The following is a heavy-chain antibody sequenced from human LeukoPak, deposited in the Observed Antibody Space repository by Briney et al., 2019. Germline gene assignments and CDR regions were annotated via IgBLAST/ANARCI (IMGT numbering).Heavy chain of an antibody. CDR1: GFTFSNHG. V-gene: IGHV3-33*01. D-gene: IGHD1-7*01. CDR2: IWYDGSNR. Sequence: GGSLRLSCAASGFTFSNHGMHWVRQAPGKGLQWVALIWYDGSNRYHAEYVEGRFTVSRDNSKNTLYLQMNTLRVEDTAVYFCARTVSIGTNYRDYGMNVWGQGTTVTVSS. CDR3: ARTVSIGTNYRDYGMNV. J-gene: IGHJ6*02.